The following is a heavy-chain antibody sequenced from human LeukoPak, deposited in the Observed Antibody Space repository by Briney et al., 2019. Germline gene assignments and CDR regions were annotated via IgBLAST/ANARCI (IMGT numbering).Heavy chain of an antibody. CDR1: GGSISSSNW. J-gene: IGHJ4*02. D-gene: IGHD3-10*01. V-gene: IGHV4-4*02. Sequence: SETLSLTCAVSGGSISSSNWWSWVRQPPGKGLEWIGEIYHSGSTNYNPSLKSRVTISVDTSKNQFSLKLSSVTAADTAVYYCARVYGMVRGVFDYWGQGTLVTVSS. CDR3: ARVYGMVRGVFDY. CDR2: IYHSGST.